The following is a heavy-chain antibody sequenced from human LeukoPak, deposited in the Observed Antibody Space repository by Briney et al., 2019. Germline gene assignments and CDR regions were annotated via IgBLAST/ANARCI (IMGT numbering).Heavy chain of an antibody. CDR3: AGVDSSGWSRSFDY. J-gene: IGHJ4*02. CDR1: GGSISSYY. D-gene: IGHD6-19*01. Sequence: PSETLSLTCTVSGGSISSYYWSWIRQPPGKGLEWIGYTYYSGSTNYNPSLKSRVTISVDTSKNQFSLKLSSVTAADTAVYYCAGVDSSGWSRSFDYWGQGTLVTVSS. CDR2: TYYSGST. V-gene: IGHV4-59*01.